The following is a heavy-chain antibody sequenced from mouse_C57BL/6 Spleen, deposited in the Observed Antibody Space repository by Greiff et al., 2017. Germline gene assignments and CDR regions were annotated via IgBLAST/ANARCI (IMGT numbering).Heavy chain of an antibody. J-gene: IGHJ1*03. CDR3: AREDYYGSSDWYFDV. CDR1: GYTFTSYW. D-gene: IGHD1-1*01. Sequence: QVQLQQPGAELVRPGTSVKLSCKASGYTFTSYWMHWVKQRPGQGLEWIGVIDPSDSYTNYNQKFKGKATLTVDTSSSTAYMQLSSLTSEDSAVYYCAREDYYGSSDWYFDVWGTGTTVTVSS. CDR2: IDPSDSYT. V-gene: IGHV1-59*01.